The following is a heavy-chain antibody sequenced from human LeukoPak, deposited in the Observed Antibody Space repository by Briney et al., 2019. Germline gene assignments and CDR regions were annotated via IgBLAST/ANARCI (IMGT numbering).Heavy chain of an antibody. Sequence: SETLSLTCTASGGSVNSYFWSWIRQPAGKGLEWIGRISSSGSTNYSPSLKSRVTMSIDTSKNQFSLRLTSLTAADTAVYYCARVAIVVGGPDNAFEMWGQGTMVTVSS. CDR2: ISSSGST. CDR1: GGSVNSYF. D-gene: IGHD3-22*01. J-gene: IGHJ3*02. CDR3: ARVAIVVGGPDNAFEM. V-gene: IGHV4-4*07.